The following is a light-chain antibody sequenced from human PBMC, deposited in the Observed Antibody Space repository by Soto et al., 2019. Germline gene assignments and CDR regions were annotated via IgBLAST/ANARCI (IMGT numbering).Light chain of an antibody. J-gene: IGKJ4*01. CDR3: QQYNHWPPLP. Sequence: DIVMTQSPATLSVSPGDRATLSCRASPSAGTFLAWYQQKPGQAPRLLMYDVSTRATGVPARFSGSGSGTEFTLTISSLQPDDFAVYYCQQYNHWPPLPFAGGTKVEMK. CDR1: PSAGTF. V-gene: IGKV3-15*01. CDR2: DVS.